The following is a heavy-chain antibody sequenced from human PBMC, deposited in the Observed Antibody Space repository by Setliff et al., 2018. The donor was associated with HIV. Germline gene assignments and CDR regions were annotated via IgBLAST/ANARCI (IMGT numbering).Heavy chain of an antibody. CDR3: ARGKIVVVPAAMRPFDY. V-gene: IGHV3-74*01. J-gene: IGHJ4*02. CDR2: INSDGSST. D-gene: IGHD2-2*01. CDR1: GFTFTDYW. Sequence: GGSLRLSCAASGFTFTDYWMHWVRQVPGQGLVWVSRINSDGSSTSYADSVKGRFTISRDNAKNTLYLQMNSLRAEDTAVYYCARGKIVVVPAAMRPFDYWGQGTLVTVSS.